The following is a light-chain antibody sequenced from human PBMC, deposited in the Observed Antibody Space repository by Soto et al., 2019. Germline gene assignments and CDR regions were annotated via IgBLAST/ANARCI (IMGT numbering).Light chain of an antibody. CDR2: WAS. J-gene: IGKJ3*01. Sequence: DIVMTQSPDSLAVSLGERAAINCKSSQSVLYRSNSQNYLAWYQQKPGQPPKLLIYWASTRESGVPDRFSGSGSGTDFTLTSSSLQAEDVAVYYCQQYYNIPFTFGPGTKVDI. V-gene: IGKV4-1*01. CDR3: QQYYNIPFT. CDR1: QSVLYRSNSQNY.